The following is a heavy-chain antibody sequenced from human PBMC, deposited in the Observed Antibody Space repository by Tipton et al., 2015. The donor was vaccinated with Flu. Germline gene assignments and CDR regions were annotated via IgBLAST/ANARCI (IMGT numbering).Heavy chain of an antibody. Sequence: TLSLTCTVSGYSISSGYYWGWIRQPPGKGLEWIGSIYHSGSTYYNPSLKSRVTISVDTSKNQFSLKLSSVTAADTAVYYCARLGVVDYWGQGTLVTVSS. D-gene: IGHD2-15*01. CDR3: ARLGVVDY. V-gene: IGHV4-38-2*02. CDR1: GYSISSGYY. J-gene: IGHJ4*02. CDR2: IYHSGST.